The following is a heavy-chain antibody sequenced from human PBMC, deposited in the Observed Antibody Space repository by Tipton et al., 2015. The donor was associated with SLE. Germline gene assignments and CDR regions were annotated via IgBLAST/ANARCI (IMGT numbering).Heavy chain of an antibody. V-gene: IGHV4-59*01. D-gene: IGHD7-27*01. CDR2: IYYSGST. Sequence: LRLSCTVSGGSISSYYWSWIRQPPGKGLEWIGYIYYSGSTNYDPSLKSRVTISVDTSKNQFSLKLSSVTAADTAVYYCARGTKLGNHYYYYYMDVWGKGTTVTVSS. CDR3: ARGTKLGNHYYYYYMDV. CDR1: GGSISSYY. J-gene: IGHJ6*03.